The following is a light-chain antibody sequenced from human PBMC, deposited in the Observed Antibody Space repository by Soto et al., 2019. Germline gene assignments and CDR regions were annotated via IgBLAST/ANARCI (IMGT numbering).Light chain of an antibody. CDR3: QQADTFPIT. J-gene: IGKJ5*01. Sequence: DIQMTQSASSLSASVGDRVTITCQASQNINNYLNWYQQKPGRAPKLLIYDASNLEAGVPSRFRGSGSGTDFTFTISRLQPEDIATYYCQQADTFPITFGQGTRLEIK. CDR1: QNINNY. CDR2: DAS. V-gene: IGKV1-33*01.